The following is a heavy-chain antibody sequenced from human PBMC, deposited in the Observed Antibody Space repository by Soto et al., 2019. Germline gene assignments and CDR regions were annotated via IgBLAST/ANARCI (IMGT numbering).Heavy chain of an antibody. J-gene: IGHJ6*02. CDR1: GGSLSSSSYY. Sequence: SETLSLTCTVSGGSLSSSSYYWGWIRQPPGKGLEWIGYIYYSGSTNYNPSLKSRVTMSVDTPKNQFSLKLSSVTAADTAVYYCARRGYGPGFPYYYGMDVWGQGTTVTVSS. CDR3: ARRGYGPGFPYYYGMDV. CDR2: IYYSGST. D-gene: IGHD3-10*01. V-gene: IGHV4-61*01.